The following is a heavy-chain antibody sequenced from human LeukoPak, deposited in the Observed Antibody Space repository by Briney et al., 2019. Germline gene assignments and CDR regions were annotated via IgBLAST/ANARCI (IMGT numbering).Heavy chain of an antibody. CDR1: GFTFSGYN. CDR3: VGGEFDP. V-gene: IGHV3-30*03. J-gene: IGHJ5*02. CDR2: ISHDGSNK. Sequence: PGGSLRLSCAASGFTFSGYNVHWVRQAPGKGLEWVAMISHDGSNKYYADSAKGRFTISRDNSKNRMFVQMNSLGAEDTAVYYCVGGEFDPWGQGTLVTVSS.